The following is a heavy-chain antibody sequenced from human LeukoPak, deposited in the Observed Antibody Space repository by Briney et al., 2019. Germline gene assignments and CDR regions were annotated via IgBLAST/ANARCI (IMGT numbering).Heavy chain of an antibody. J-gene: IGHJ4*02. Sequence: EPSETLSLTCTVSGGSISSGGYYWSWIRQHPGKGLEWIGYIYYSGSTYYNPSLKSRVTISVDTSKNQFSLKLSSVTAADTAVYYCAREGTGLVIITASFDYWGQGILVTVSS. V-gene: IGHV4-31*03. CDR1: GGSISSGGYY. D-gene: IGHD3-9*01. CDR3: AREGTGLVIITASFDY. CDR2: IYYSGST.